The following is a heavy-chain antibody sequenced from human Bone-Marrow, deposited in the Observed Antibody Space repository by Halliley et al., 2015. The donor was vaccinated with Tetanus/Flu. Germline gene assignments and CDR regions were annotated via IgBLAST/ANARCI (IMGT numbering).Heavy chain of an antibody. D-gene: IGHD6-19*01. V-gene: IGHV4-59*08. J-gene: IGHJ5*02. CDR3: ARRIAMASAVGGGNWMDP. Sequence: TLSLTCTVSGDSITTYYWNWIRQPPGKGLEWIGHISYTGTTIYNPSLKNRVIISLDTSMNQFSLKLNSVTAADTAVYYCARRIAMASAVGGGNWMDPWGQGTLLTVAP. CDR2: ISYTGTT. CDR1: GDSITTYY.